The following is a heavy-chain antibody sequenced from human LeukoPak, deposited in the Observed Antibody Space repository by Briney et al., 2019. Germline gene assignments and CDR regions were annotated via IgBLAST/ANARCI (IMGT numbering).Heavy chain of an antibody. Sequence: GGSLRLSCAASGFTFSSYAMSWVRQAPGKGLEWVSAISGGGGSTYYADSVKGRFTISRDNSKNTLYLQMNSLRAEDTAVYYCAKTETRIAAAGVDYWGQGTLVTVSS. D-gene: IGHD6-13*01. CDR2: ISGGGGST. CDR1: GFTFSSYA. CDR3: AKTETRIAAAGVDY. J-gene: IGHJ4*02. V-gene: IGHV3-23*01.